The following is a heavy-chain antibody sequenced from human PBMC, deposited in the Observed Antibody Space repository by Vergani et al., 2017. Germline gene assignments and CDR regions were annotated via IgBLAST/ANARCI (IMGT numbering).Heavy chain of an antibody. D-gene: IGHD2-2*01. J-gene: IGHJ6*02. CDR2: LGYDGSND. CDR3: ANSYCSSLSCYAFYGMEV. Sequence: QVQLVESGGGVVQPGGSLRLSCAASGFSFSTYGMHWVRQAPGRGLEWVAFLGYDGSNDYYGDGVKGRVIISRDNSKNRLSLEMHSLRPEDTAVYYCANSYCSSLSCYAFYGMEVWGQGTTVTVSS. CDR1: GFSFSTYG. V-gene: IGHV3-30*02.